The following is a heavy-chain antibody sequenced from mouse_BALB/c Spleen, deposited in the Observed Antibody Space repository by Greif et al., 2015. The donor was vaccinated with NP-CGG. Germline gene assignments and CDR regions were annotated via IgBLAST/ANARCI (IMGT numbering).Heavy chain of an antibody. Sequence: EVKLVESGGGLVKPGGSLKLSCAASGFTFSDYYMDWVRQTPEKRLEWVATISDGGSYTYYPDSVKGRFTISRDKAKNNLLLLMSSLKSEDAAMYYCARDSDGSSYAMDYWGQGTSVTVSS. V-gene: IGHV5-4*02. CDR2: ISDGGSYT. CDR3: ARDSDGSSYAMDY. J-gene: IGHJ4*01. D-gene: IGHD1-1*01. CDR1: GFTFSDYY.